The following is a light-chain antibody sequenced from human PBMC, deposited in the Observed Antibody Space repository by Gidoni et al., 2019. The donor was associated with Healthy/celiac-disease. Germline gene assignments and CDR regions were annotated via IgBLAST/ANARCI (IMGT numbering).Light chain of an antibody. CDR2: DAS. CDR3: QQRSNWPPKRLT. Sequence: EIVLTQSPATLSLSPGERATLSCRASQSVSSYLAWYQQKPGQAPRLLIYDASNRATGIPARFSGSGSGTDFTLTISSLEPEDFAVYYCQQRSNWPPKRLTFGGXTKVEIK. V-gene: IGKV3-11*01. J-gene: IGKJ4*01. CDR1: QSVSSY.